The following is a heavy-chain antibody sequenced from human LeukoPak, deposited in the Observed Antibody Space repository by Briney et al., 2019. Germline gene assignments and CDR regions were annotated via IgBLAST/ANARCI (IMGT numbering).Heavy chain of an antibody. CDR3: ARSPNYYDSSGYYYDIDY. D-gene: IGHD3-22*01. CDR2: ISSSSSTI. V-gene: IGHV3-11*04. CDR1: GFTLSDYY. Sequence: GGSLRLSCAASGFTLSDYYMSWGRQAPGKGLEWVSYISSSSSTIYYADSVKGRFTISRDNAKNSLYLQMNSLRDEDTAVYYCARSPNYYDSSGYYYDIDYWGQGTLVTVSS. J-gene: IGHJ4*02.